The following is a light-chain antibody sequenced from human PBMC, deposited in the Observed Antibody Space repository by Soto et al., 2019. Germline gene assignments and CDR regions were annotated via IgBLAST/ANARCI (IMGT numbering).Light chain of an antibody. CDR2: GAS. J-gene: IGKJ2*01. Sequence: DIVLTQSPGTLSLTPGERATVSCRVSQSVSSSYLAWYQQKPGQAPRHLIYGASNRATDIPDRFSGSGSGTDFNLTISRLEPEDFAVYYCRQYGPSRPRYTFGQGTKLEIK. CDR1: QSVSSSY. CDR3: RQYGPSRPRYT. V-gene: IGKV3-20*01.